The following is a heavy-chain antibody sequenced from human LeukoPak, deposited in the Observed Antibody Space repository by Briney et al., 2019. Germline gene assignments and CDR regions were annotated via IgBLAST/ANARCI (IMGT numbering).Heavy chain of an antibody. CDR2: IYYSGST. CDR1: GGSISSYY. V-gene: IGHV4-59*08. D-gene: IGHD3-3*01. CDR3: ARHIPGDYDFWSGYQYYYYMDV. J-gene: IGHJ6*03. Sequence: PSETLSLTCTVSGGSISSYYWSWIRQPPGKGLEWIGYIYYSGSTNYNPSLKSRVTISVDTSKNQFSLKLSSVTAADTAVYYCARHIPGDYDFWSGYQYYYYMDVWGKGTTVTVSS.